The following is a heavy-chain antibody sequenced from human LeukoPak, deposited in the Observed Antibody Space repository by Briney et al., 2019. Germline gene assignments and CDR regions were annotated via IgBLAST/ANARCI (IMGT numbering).Heavy chain of an antibody. J-gene: IGHJ3*02. CDR1: VGSINSYS. CDR3: ARSEYSYGADAFDI. Sequence: SDTLSLTCSVSVGSINSYSWSWIRQPPGKGLEGIGYMYYSGSTNYSPSLKSRVTISVDTSKNQFSLKLSSVTAADTAVYYCARSEYSYGADAFDIWGQGTMVTVSS. CDR2: MYYSGST. V-gene: IGHV4-59*07. D-gene: IGHD5-18*01.